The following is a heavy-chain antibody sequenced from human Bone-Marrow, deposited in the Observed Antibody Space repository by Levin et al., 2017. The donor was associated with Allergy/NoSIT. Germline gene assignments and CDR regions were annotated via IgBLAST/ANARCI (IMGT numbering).Heavy chain of an antibody. Sequence: GESLKISCAASGFTFSDHYMDWVRQAPGKGLEWVGRTRNKANSYTTEYAASVKGRFTISRDDSKNSLYLQMNSLKTEDTAVYYCASAYEQLPDGRYFDYWGQGTLVTVSS. V-gene: IGHV3-72*01. CDR2: TRNKANSYTT. CDR3: ASAYEQLPDGRYFDY. CDR1: GFTFSDHY. J-gene: IGHJ4*02. D-gene: IGHD6-13*01.